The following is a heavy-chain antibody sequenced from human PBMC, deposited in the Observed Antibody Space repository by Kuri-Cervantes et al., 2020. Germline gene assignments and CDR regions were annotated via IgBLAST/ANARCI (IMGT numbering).Heavy chain of an antibody. CDR1: GFTFSSYW. CDR3: ARPDCSSHTCYRRSAYFVS. J-gene: IGHJ4*02. V-gene: IGHV3-7*02. Sequence: GESLKISCEASGFTFSSYWMSWVRQAPGRGLEWVANIKEDGSEKYYVDSVKGRFTISRDNAKNSLYLQMDSLRVEDTAVYYCARPDCSSHTCYRRSAYFVSWGQGTLVTVSS. D-gene: IGHD2-2*01. CDR2: IKEDGSEK.